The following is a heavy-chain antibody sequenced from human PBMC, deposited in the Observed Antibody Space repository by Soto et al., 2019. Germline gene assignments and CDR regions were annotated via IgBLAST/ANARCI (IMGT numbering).Heavy chain of an antibody. D-gene: IGHD6-19*01. CDR1: GGSISSYY. Sequence: SDTLSLTCTVSGGSISSYYWSWIRQPPGKGLEWIGYIYYSGSTNYNPSLKSRVTISVDTSKNQFSLKLSSVTAADTAVYYCARIAVAGTFDYWGQGTLATV. CDR3: ARIAVAGTFDY. CDR2: IYYSGST. J-gene: IGHJ4*02. V-gene: IGHV4-59*01.